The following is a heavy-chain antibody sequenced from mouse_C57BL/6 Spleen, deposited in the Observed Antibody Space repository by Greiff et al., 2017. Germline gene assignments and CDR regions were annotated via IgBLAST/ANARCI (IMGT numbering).Heavy chain of an antibody. V-gene: IGHV3-6*01. CDR1: GYSITSGYY. Sequence: EVKLQESGPGLVKPSQSLSLTCSVTGYSITSGYYWNWIRQFPGNKLEWMGYISYDGSNNYNPSLKNRISITRDTSKNQFFLKLNSVTTEDTATYYCARAHYGCAYWGQGTLVTVSA. J-gene: IGHJ3*01. D-gene: IGHD1-1*01. CDR3: ARAHYGCAY. CDR2: ISYDGSN.